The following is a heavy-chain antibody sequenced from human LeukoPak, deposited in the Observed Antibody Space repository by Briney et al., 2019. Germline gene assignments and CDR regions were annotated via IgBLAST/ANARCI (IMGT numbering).Heavy chain of an antibody. CDR2: ISHSGST. CDR1: GGSFSDYY. J-gene: IGHJ4*02. Sequence: SETLSLTCAVYGGSFSDYYWSWLRQPPGKGLEWIGEISHSGSTNYNPSRKSRVTISVDTSKNQFSLKLSSVTAADTAVFYCARGHDSSGYYYFDYWGQGTLVAVSS. CDR3: ARGHDSSGYYYFDY. V-gene: IGHV4-34*01. D-gene: IGHD3-22*01.